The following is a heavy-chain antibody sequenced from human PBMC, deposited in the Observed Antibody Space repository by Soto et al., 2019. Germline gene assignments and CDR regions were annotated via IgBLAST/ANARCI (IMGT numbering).Heavy chain of an antibody. CDR1: GDSISAYY. J-gene: IGHJ3*02. Sequence: PSETLSLTCTVSGDSISAYYWSWIRQPPGKGLEWIGYISYSGSTNYNPSLKSRVTISVDTSKNQFSLKLSSVTAADTAVYYCARHLLLYYYDSSGYYLRDAFDIWGQGTMVTVSS. V-gene: IGHV4-59*08. CDR2: ISYSGST. D-gene: IGHD3-22*01. CDR3: ARHLLLYYYDSSGYYLRDAFDI.